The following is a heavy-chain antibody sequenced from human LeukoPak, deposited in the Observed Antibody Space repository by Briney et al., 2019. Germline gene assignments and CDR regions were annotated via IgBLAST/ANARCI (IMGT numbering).Heavy chain of an antibody. CDR1: GFTFSSYE. Sequence: GGSLRLSCAASGFTFSSYEMNWVRQAPGKGLEWVSYISSSGSTIYYADSVKGRFTISRDNSKNTLYLQMNSLRAEDTALYYCAKGRGYSSSSYIDYWAQGTLVTVSS. D-gene: IGHD6-13*01. V-gene: IGHV3-48*03. CDR3: AKGRGYSSSSYIDY. CDR2: ISSSGSTI. J-gene: IGHJ4*02.